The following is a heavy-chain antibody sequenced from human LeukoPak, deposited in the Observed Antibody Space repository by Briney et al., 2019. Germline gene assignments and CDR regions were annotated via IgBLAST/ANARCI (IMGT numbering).Heavy chain of an antibody. D-gene: IGHD6-13*01. V-gene: IGHV3-48*03. CDR2: ISSSGSTI. Sequence: PGGSLRLSCAASGFTFSSYEMNWVRQAPGKGLEWVSYISSSGSTIYYTDSVAGRFTISRDNAKNSLYLQMNSLRAEDTAIYYCARDSSGWSHDAFDIWGQGKMVTVSS. J-gene: IGHJ3*02. CDR1: GFTFSSYE. CDR3: ARDSSGWSHDAFDI.